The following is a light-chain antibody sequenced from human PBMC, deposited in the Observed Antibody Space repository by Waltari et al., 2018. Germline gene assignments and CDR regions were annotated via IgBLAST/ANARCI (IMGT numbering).Light chain of an antibody. V-gene: IGLV3-21*03. J-gene: IGLJ2*01. CDR3: HVWDSSSDVV. CDR2: DDS. Sequence: SYVLTQPPSVSVAPGRTARVTCGGNNIGSKSVHWYQQKPGQAPILVVYDDSDRPSGIPERFSGSNSGNTATLTISGVEAGDEADYYCHVWDSSSDVVFGGGTKLTVL. CDR1: NIGSKS.